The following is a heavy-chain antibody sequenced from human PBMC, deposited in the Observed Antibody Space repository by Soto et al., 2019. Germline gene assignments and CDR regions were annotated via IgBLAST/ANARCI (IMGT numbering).Heavy chain of an antibody. J-gene: IGHJ4*02. Sequence: PGGSLRLSCAASGFTFSSYAMHWVRQAPGKGLEWVAVISYDGSNKYYADSVKGRFTISRDNSKNTLYLQMNSLRAEDTAVYYCARDPSGQQLPHPLYYFDYWGQGTLVTVSS. CDR1: GFTFSSYA. V-gene: IGHV3-30-3*01. CDR3: ARDPSGQQLPHPLYYFDY. CDR2: ISYDGSNK. D-gene: IGHD6-13*01.